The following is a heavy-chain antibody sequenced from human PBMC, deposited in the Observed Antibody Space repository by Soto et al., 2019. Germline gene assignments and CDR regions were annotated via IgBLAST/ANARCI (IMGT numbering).Heavy chain of an antibody. Sequence: PSETLSLTCTVSGGSINSDSYHWTWLRQSPGKGLEWIGYIHHSGAFLYNPSFKSRLTISVDTYKNQFSLHLSSVTDADTAVYFCAREDDGGDSLDVWGQGTTVTVSS. J-gene: IGHJ6*02. V-gene: IGHV4-30-4*08. CDR2: IHHSGAF. D-gene: IGHD2-21*02. CDR3: AREDDGGDSLDV. CDR1: GGSINSDSYH.